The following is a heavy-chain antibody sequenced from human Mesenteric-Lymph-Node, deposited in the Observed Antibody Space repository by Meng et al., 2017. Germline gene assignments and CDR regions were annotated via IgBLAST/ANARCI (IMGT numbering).Heavy chain of an antibody. J-gene: IGHJ4*02. V-gene: IGHV1-8*02. Sequence: ASVKVSCKASGYSFTNYYIHWVRQATGQGLEWMGWMNPNSGNTGFAQKFQGRVTMTRNTSISTAYMELSSLRSEDTAVYYCARGGGYCSGGNCVDPDYWGQGTLVTVSS. CDR3: ARGGGYCSGGNCVDPDY. CDR2: MNPNSGNT. D-gene: IGHD2-15*01. CDR1: GYSFTNYY.